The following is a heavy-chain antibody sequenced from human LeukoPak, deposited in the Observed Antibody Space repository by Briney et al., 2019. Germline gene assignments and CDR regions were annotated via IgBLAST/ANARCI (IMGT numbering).Heavy chain of an antibody. CDR3: ARHKYYYDSSGYYPIRYYYYYYYMDV. V-gene: IGHV5-51*01. J-gene: IGHJ6*03. CDR2: IYPGDSDT. D-gene: IGHD3-22*01. Sequence: GESLKISCKGSGYSFTSYWIGWVRQMPGKGLEWMGIIYPGDSDTRYSPSFQGQVTISADKSISTAYLQWSSLKASDTAMYYCARHKYYYDSSGYYPIRYYYYYYYMDVWGKGTTVTVSS. CDR1: GYSFTSYW.